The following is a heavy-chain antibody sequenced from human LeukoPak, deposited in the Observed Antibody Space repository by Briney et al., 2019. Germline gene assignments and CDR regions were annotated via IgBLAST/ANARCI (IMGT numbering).Heavy chain of an antibody. V-gene: IGHV3-7*01. CDR1: GFTFSNYW. CDR3: ARDSGSGGP. Sequence: PGGSLRLSCAASGFTFSNYWMSWVRQAPGKGLEWVAHIKPDGSEKNYVDSVKGRFTLFRDDAKNSVYLQMNSLRVEDTAVYYCARDSGSGGPWGQGTSVTVSS. J-gene: IGHJ5*02. CDR2: IKPDGSEK. D-gene: IGHD6-19*01.